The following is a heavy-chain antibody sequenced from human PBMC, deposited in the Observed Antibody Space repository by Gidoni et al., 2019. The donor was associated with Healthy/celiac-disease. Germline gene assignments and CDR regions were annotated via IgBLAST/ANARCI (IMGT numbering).Heavy chain of an antibody. J-gene: IGHJ3*02. Sequence: QVQLVESGGGVVQPGWSLRPSCAASGSTFSSHGTLWVRQAPGKGLEWVAVISYDGSNKYYADSVKGRFTISRDNSKNTLYLQMNSLRAEDTAVYYCAKDLLVLVVYAIMGWNAFDIWGQGTMVTVSS. CDR2: ISYDGSNK. D-gene: IGHD2-8*02. V-gene: IGHV3-30*18. CDR1: GSTFSSHG. CDR3: AKDLLVLVVYAIMGWNAFDI.